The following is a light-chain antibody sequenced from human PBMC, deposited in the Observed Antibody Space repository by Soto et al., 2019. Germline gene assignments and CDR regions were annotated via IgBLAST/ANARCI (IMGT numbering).Light chain of an antibody. CDR2: GAS. CDR3: QHYGSSPYT. J-gene: IGKJ2*01. CDR1: QSVSSNY. V-gene: IGKV3-20*01. Sequence: EIVLTQSSGTLSLSPGERATLSCRASQSVSSNYLAWYQQKPGQAPRPLFYGASSRATGIPDRFSGSGSGTDFTLTISRLEPEDFAVYYCQHYGSSPYTFGQGTKLEIK.